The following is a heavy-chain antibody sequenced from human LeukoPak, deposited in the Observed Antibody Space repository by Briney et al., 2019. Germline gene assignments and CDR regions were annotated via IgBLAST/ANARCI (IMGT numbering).Heavy chain of an antibody. CDR1: GYTFASYD. D-gene: IGHD6-19*01. V-gene: IGHV1-2*02. J-gene: IGHJ4*02. Sequence: GASVKVSCKASGYTFASYDINWVRQATGQGLEWMGWINPNSGGTNYAQKFQGRVTMTRDTSISTAYMELSRLRSDDTAVYYCARDQHSSGWSPSDYWGQGTLVTVSS. CDR3: ARDQHSSGWSPSDY. CDR2: INPNSGGT.